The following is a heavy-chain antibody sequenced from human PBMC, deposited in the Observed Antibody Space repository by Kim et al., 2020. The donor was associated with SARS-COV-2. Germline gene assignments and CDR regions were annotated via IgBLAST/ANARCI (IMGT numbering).Heavy chain of an antibody. CDR1: GGSISSSSYY. D-gene: IGHD3-3*01. CDR3: ARDLGRQRFLEWDYYYYGMDV. V-gene: IGHV4-39*01. CDR2: IYYSGST. J-gene: IGHJ6*02. Sequence: SETLSLTCTVSGGSISSSSYYWGWIRQPPGKGLEWIGSIYYSGSTYYNPSLKSRVTISVDTSKNQFSLKLSSVTAADTAVYYCARDLGRQRFLEWDYYYYGMDVWGQGTTVTVSS.